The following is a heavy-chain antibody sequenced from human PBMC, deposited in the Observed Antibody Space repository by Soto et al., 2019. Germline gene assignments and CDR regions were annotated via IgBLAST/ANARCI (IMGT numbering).Heavy chain of an antibody. CDR3: AREPLCGGKCYDNYFDP. D-gene: IGHD2-15*01. Sequence: VASVKVSCKASGYRFIYYPIHWVRQAPGQRLEWMGWINLGNGNTEYSEKFQGRVTITGDTSASTVYMDLSSLRFDDTAIYYCAREPLCGGKCYDNYFDPWGQGTLVTVSS. CDR1: GYRFIYYP. V-gene: IGHV1-3*01. J-gene: IGHJ5*02. CDR2: INLGNGNT.